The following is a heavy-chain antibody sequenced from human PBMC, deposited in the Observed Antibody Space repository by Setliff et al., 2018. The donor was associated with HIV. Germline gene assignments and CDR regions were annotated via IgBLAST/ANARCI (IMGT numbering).Heavy chain of an antibody. Sequence: GASVKVSCKASGYTFTTYSFTWVRQAPGQGLEWMGWISAFNGNTNYAQRLQGRVTMTSDTSTRTAYMELRSLRSDDTAVYYCARQFLDWSNDYYSRYYMDVWGKGATVTVSS. CDR3: ARQFLDWSNDYYSRYYMDV. CDR2: ISAFNGNT. CDR1: GYTFTTYS. J-gene: IGHJ6*03. V-gene: IGHV1-18*01. D-gene: IGHD3-3*01.